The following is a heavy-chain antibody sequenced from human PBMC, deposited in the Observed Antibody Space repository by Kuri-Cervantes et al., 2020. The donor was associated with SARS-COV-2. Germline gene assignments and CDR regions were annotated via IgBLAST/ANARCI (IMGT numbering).Heavy chain of an antibody. Sequence: GESLKISCAASGFTFSSYAMSWVRQAPGKGLEWVSVIYGGGSSTYYADSVKGRFTISRDNSKNTLYLQMNSLRAEDTAVYYCAKGGLDSGWGYWGQGTLVTVSS. D-gene: IGHD6-19*01. CDR3: AKGGLDSGWGY. V-gene: IGHV3-23*03. J-gene: IGHJ4*02. CDR1: GFTFSSYA. CDR2: IYGGGSST.